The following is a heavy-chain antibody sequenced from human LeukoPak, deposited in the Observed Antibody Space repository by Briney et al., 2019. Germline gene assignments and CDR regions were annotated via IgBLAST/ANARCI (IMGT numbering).Heavy chain of an antibody. CDR2: IYYSGST. Sequence: SETLSLTCTVSGGSISSSSYYWAWIRQPPGKGLEWIGSIYYSGSTYYNPSLKSRVTISVDTSKNQFSLKLSSVTAADTAVYYCARETWIQLWLQDYWGQGTLVTVSS. V-gene: IGHV4-39*01. CDR3: ARETWIQLWLQDY. CDR1: GGSISSSSYY. J-gene: IGHJ4*02. D-gene: IGHD5-18*01.